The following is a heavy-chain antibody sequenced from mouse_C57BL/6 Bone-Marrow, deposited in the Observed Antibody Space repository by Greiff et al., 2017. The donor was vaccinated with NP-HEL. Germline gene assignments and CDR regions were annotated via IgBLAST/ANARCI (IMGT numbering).Heavy chain of an antibody. Sequence: VQLKESGAELVRPGASVKLSCTASGFNIKDDYMHWVKQRPEQGLEWIGWIDPENGDTEYASKFQGKATITADTSSNTAYLQLSSLTSEDTAVYYCTTNLDYAMDYWGQGTSVTVSS. V-gene: IGHV14-4*01. CDR3: TTNLDYAMDY. CDR1: GFNIKDDY. D-gene: IGHD2-10*02. J-gene: IGHJ4*01. CDR2: IDPENGDT.